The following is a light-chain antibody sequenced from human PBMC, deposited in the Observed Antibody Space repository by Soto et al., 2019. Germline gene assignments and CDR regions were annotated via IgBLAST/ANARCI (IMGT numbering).Light chain of an antibody. CDR3: QQFGTSPWT. J-gene: IGKJ1*01. CDR1: QSVSSSY. CDR2: GAS. V-gene: IGKV3-20*01. Sequence: EIVLTQSPGTLSLSPGERATLSCRASQSVSSSYLAWYQQKPGQAPRLLIYGASSRATGIPDRFSGSGSGTDFTLTISSLEPADLSVYYCQQFGTSPWTFGQGTKVHIK.